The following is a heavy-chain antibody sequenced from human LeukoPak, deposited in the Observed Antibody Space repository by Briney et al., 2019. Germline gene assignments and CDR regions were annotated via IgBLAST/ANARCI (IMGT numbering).Heavy chain of an antibody. CDR3: ARGAAGDLGY. Sequence: GGSLRLSCAASGLTFTNAWMSWIRQAPGKGLEWVSYISSSGSTIYYADSVKGRFAISRDNAKNSLYLQMNSLRAEDTAVYYCARGAAGDLGYWGQGTLVTVSS. J-gene: IGHJ4*02. CDR2: ISSSGSTI. V-gene: IGHV3-11*01. CDR1: GLTFTNAW.